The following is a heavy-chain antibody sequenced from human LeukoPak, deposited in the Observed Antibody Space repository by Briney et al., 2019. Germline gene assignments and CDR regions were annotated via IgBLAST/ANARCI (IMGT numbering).Heavy chain of an antibody. CDR3: ASSYTQLWLHFQH. D-gene: IGHD5-18*01. J-gene: IGHJ1*01. CDR2: INPNSGGT. V-gene: IGHV1-2*02. Sequence: ASVKVSCKASGYTFTGYYMHWVRQAPGQGLGWMGWINPNSGGTNYAQKFQGRVTMTRDTSIRTAYMELSRLRSDNTAVYYCASSYTQLWLHFQHWGQGTLVTVSS. CDR1: GYTFTGYY.